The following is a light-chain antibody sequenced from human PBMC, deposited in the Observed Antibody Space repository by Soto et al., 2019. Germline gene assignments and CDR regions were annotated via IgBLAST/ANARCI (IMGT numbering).Light chain of an antibody. CDR1: QSISSW. CDR3: QQYNSYSPT. J-gene: IGKJ1*01. CDR2: DAS. Sequence: DIQMTQSPSTLSASVGDRVTITCRASQSISSWLAWYQQKPGKAPKLLIYDASSLESGVPSRFSGSGSGTEFTLTISSLQPDDCATYYCQQYNSYSPTFGQGTKV. V-gene: IGKV1-5*01.